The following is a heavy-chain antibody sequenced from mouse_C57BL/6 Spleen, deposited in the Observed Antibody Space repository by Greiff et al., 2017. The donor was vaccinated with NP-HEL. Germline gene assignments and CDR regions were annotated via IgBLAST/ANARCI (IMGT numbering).Heavy chain of an antibody. D-gene: IGHD1-1*01. CDR1: GYAFSSSW. CDR3: ARGGVVASDY. J-gene: IGHJ2*01. V-gene: IGHV1-82*01. CDR2: IYPGDGDT. Sequence: QVQLQQSGPELVKPGASVKISCKASGYAFSSSWMNWVKQRPGKGLEWIGRIYPGDGDTNYNGKFKGKATLTADKSSSTAYMQLSSLTSEDSAVYFCARGGVVASDYWGQGTTLTVSS.